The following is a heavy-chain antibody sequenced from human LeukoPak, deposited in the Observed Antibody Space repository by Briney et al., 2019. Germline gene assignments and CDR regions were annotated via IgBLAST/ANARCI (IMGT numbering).Heavy chain of an antibody. D-gene: IGHD6-19*01. CDR3: ARFRSGWYMDL. CDR2: INHSGST. V-gene: IGHV4-34*01. Sequence: SETLSLTCAVYGGSFSGYYWSWIRQPPGKGLEWIGEINHSGSTNYNPSLKSRVTISVDTSKNQFSLKLSSVTAADTAVYYCARFRSGWYMDLWGQGTLVTVSS. CDR1: GGSFSGYY. J-gene: IGHJ4*02.